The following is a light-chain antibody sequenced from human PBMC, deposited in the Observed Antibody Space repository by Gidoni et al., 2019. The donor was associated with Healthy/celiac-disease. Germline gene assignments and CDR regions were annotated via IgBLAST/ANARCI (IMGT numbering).Light chain of an antibody. CDR2: GAS. CDR3: QQYGSSPGA. J-gene: IGKJ1*01. Sequence: EIVLTQSPGTLSLSPGERATLPCRASQSVSSSYLAWYQQKPGQAPMLLIYGASGRATGIPDRFSGSGSGTDFALTISRLEPEDFAVYYCQQYGSSPGAFGQGTKVEIK. CDR1: QSVSSSY. V-gene: IGKV3-20*01.